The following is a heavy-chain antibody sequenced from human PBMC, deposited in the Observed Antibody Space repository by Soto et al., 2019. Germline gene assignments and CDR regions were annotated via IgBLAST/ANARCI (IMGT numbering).Heavy chain of an antibody. J-gene: IGHJ6*02. CDR1: GFTFSNAW. V-gene: IGHV3-15*01. CDR2: IKSKTDGGAT. Sequence: GWSLRLSCAAPGFTFSNAWMSWVRQAPGKGLEWVGRIKSKTDGGATDYAAPVKGRFTISRDDSKNTLYLQMNSLKTEDTAVYDCTTLHTYYDVWSGYSSGMDVWGQGTTVTVSS. D-gene: IGHD3-3*01. CDR3: TTLHTYYDVWSGYSSGMDV.